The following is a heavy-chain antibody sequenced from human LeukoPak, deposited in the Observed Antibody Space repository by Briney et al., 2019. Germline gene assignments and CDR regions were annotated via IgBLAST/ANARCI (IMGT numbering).Heavy chain of an antibody. D-gene: IGHD3-3*01. V-gene: IGHV3-74*01. J-gene: IGHJ6*02. CDR2: IEGDGSST. CDR1: GLTLRDGW. CDR3: TSDWRHGAMDV. Sequence: GGALGLSCGASGLTLRDGWMFCVRQARGKGLVWVSRIEGDGSSTAYAGPVKGRFTISRDNAKNTLYRQMDSLRVEDTGVYYCTSDWRHGAMDVWGQGTPVTV.